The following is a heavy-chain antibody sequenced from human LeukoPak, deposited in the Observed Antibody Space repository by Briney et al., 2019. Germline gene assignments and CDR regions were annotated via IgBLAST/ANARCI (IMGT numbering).Heavy chain of an antibody. Sequence: PGGSLRLSCAASGFIFSSYWMSWARQAPGKGLEWVANIKQDGSDKSYVDPVKGRFTISRDNAKNSLYLQMNSLRAEDTAVYYCARDSRFTMRDYWGQGTLVTVSS. CDR1: GFIFSSYW. V-gene: IGHV3-7*01. J-gene: IGHJ4*02. CDR2: IKQDGSDK. D-gene: IGHD3-22*01. CDR3: ARDSRFTMRDY.